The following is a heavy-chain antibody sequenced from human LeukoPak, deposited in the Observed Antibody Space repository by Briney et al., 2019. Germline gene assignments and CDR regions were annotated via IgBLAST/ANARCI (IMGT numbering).Heavy chain of an antibody. J-gene: IGHJ4*02. CDR3: ARGGYNWIKTHHFDY. Sequence: GGSLRLSCAASGFTFSDYYMSWIRQAPGKGLEWISCISSSGGYIIYYADSVKGRFTISRDDAKNSLYLQMNSLRAEDTAVYYCARGGYNWIKTHHFDYWGQGTLVTVSS. CDR1: GFTFSDYY. CDR2: ISSSGGYII. V-gene: IGHV3-11*04. D-gene: IGHD1/OR15-1a*01.